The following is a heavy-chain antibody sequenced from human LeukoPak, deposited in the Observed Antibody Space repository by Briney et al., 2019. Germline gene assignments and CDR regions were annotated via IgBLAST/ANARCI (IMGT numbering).Heavy chain of an antibody. Sequence: SETLSLTCTVSAGSISNYYWSWIRQPPGKGLEWIGYIYCSGSTNYNPSLKSRVTISIDTSKNQFSLKLSSVTAVDTAVYYCATWRYCSGGSCYGNYYMDVWGKGTTVTVSS. CDR2: IYCSGST. J-gene: IGHJ6*03. V-gene: IGHV4-59*01. CDR1: AGSISNYY. D-gene: IGHD2-15*01. CDR3: ATWRYCSGGSCYGNYYMDV.